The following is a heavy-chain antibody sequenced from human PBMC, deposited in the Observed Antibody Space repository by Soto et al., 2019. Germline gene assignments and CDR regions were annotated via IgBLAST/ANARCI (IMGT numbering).Heavy chain of an antibody. V-gene: IGHV3-7*03. CDR1: GFTFSSYW. Sequence: EVQLVESGGGLVQPGGSLRLSCAASGFTFSSYWMSWVRQAPGKGLEWVANIKQDGSAKYYVDSVKGRFTISRDNAKNSLYLQMNSLRAEDPAVYYCARDLRNMVRGVRAWGQGTLVTVSS. CDR3: ARDLRNMVRGVRA. J-gene: IGHJ5*02. D-gene: IGHD3-10*01. CDR2: IKQDGSAK.